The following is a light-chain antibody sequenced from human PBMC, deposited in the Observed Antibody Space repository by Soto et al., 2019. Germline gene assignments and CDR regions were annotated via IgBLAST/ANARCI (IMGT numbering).Light chain of an antibody. CDR3: QHRKTWPLT. CDR1: QSVGTN. Sequence: EIVLTQSPATLSLSPRERATLSCRASQSVGTNLAWYQQKPGQAPRFLIYDASNRATGIPARFSGGGSGTDFTLTISSLEPEDFAVYYCQHRKTWPLTFGGGTKVEIK. CDR2: DAS. J-gene: IGKJ4*01. V-gene: IGKV3-11*01.